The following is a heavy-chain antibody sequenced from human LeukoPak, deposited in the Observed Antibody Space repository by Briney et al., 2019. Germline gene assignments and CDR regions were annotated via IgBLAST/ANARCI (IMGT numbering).Heavy chain of an antibody. CDR1: GYTFTSYG. Sequence: ASVKVSCKASGYTFTSYGISWVRQAPGQGLEWMGWISAYNGNTNYAQKLQGRVTMTTDTSTSTAYMELRSLRSDDTAVYYCASAGGVKTAALDLDYWGQGTLVTVSS. CDR2: ISAYNGNT. CDR3: ASAGGVKTAALDLDY. V-gene: IGHV1-18*01. D-gene: IGHD6-25*01. J-gene: IGHJ4*02.